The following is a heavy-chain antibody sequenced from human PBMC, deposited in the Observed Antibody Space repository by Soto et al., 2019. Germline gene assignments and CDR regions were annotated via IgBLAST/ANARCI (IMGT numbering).Heavy chain of an antibody. CDR2: ISGSGGST. CDR3: AKDSTMVRGVIITLFDY. CDR1: GFTFSSYA. Sequence: GGSLRLSCAASGFTFSSYAMSWVHQAPGKGLEWVSAISGSGGSTYYADSVKGRFTISRDNSKNTLYLQMNSLRAEDTAVYYCAKDSTMVRGVIITLFDYWGQGTLVTVSS. V-gene: IGHV3-23*01. J-gene: IGHJ4*02. D-gene: IGHD3-10*01.